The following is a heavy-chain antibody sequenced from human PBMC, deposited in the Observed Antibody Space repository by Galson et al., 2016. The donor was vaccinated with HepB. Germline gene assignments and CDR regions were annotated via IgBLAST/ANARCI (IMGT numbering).Heavy chain of an antibody. Sequence: SLRLSCAASGFRFNNYAMSWVRQAPGKGLEWLSAISGAGDDTDYAGSVQGRFIISRDNSRNTLYLQINSLRVEDTAVYYCAKIMAKVVTYTNAFDVWGQGTTVTVSS. V-gene: IGHV3-23*01. J-gene: IGHJ3*01. D-gene: IGHD3-16*01. CDR3: AKIMAKVVTYTNAFDV. CDR2: ISGAGDDT. CDR1: GFRFNNYA.